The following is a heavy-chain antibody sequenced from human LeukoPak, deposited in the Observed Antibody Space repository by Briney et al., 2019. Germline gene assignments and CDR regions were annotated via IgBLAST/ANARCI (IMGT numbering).Heavy chain of an antibody. CDR3: ERGKNYYGSGRDY. Sequence: GGSLRLSCAASGFTSSSYGMHWVRQAPGKGLEWVAVISYDGSNQYYADSVKGRFTISRDNAKNSLYLQMNSLRAEDTAVYYCERGKNYYGSGRDYWGQGTLVTVSS. CDR2: ISYDGSNQ. CDR1: GFTSSSYG. J-gene: IGHJ4*02. D-gene: IGHD3-10*01. V-gene: IGHV3-30*03.